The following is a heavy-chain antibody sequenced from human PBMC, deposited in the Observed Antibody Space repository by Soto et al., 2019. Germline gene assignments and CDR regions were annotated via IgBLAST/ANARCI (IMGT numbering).Heavy chain of an antibody. CDR2: IYYSGST. V-gene: IGHV4-59*01. D-gene: IGHD6-13*01. Sequence: PSETLSLTCTVSGGSISSYYWSWIRQPPGKGLEWIGYIYYSGSTNYNPSLKSRVTISVDTSKNQFSLKLSSVTAADTAVSYCARGPLAAADYYYYYGMDVWGQGTTVTVSS. J-gene: IGHJ6*02. CDR3: ARGPLAAADYYYYYGMDV. CDR1: GGSISSYY.